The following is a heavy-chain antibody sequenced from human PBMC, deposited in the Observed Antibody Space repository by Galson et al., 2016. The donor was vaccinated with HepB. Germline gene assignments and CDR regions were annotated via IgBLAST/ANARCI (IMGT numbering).Heavy chain of an antibody. V-gene: IGHV3-33*01. CDR3: ARDTKGRVEVVVAANYYYYYGRDV. CDR2: IWYDGSNK. J-gene: IGHJ6*02. CDR1: GFTFSSYG. Sequence: SLRLSCAASGFTFSSYGMHWVRQAPGKGLEWVAVIWYDGSNKYYADSVKGRFTFSRDNSKNTLYLQMNSLRAEDTAVYYCARDTKGRVEVVVAANYYYYYGRDVWGQGTTVTVSS. D-gene: IGHD2-15*01.